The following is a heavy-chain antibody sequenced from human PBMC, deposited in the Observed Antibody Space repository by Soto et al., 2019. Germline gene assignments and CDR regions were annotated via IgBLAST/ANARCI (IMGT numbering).Heavy chain of an antibody. D-gene: IGHD4-4*01. Sequence: GGSLRLSCAASGFTFSGSAMHWARQASGKGLEWVGRIRSKANSYATAYAASVKGKFTISRDDSKNTAYLQMNSLRAEDTAVYYCAKAEVTTEVLSPDYYYYGMDVWGQGTTVTVSS. CDR1: GFTFSGSA. CDR3: AKAEVTTEVLSPDYYYYGMDV. J-gene: IGHJ6*02. CDR2: IRSKANSYAT. V-gene: IGHV3-73*01.